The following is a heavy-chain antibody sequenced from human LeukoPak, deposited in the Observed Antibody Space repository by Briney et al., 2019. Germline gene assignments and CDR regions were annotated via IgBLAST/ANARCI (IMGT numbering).Heavy chain of an antibody. V-gene: IGHV3-30*03. CDR2: ISYDGSNK. Sequence: GGSLRLSCAASEFTFSSYGMHWVRQAPGKGLEWVAVISYDGSNKYYADSVKGRFTISRDNSKNTLYLQMNSLRAEDTAVYYCARSYGDYGGVFDYWGQGTLVTVSS. D-gene: IGHD4-17*01. CDR1: EFTFSSYG. J-gene: IGHJ4*02. CDR3: ARSYGDYGGVFDY.